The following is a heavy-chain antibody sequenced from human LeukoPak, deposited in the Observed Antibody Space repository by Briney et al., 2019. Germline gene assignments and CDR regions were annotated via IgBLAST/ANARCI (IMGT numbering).Heavy chain of an antibody. J-gene: IGHJ4*02. CDR2: ISSSSSYI. Sequence: GGSLRLSCAASGFTFSSYAMSWVRQAPGKGLEWVSSISSSSSYIYYADSVKGRFTISRDNAKNSLYLQMNSLRAEDTAVYYCARETAVAGAHSFDYWGQGTLVTVSS. D-gene: IGHD6-19*01. CDR3: ARETAVAGAHSFDY. CDR1: GFTFSSYA. V-gene: IGHV3-21*01.